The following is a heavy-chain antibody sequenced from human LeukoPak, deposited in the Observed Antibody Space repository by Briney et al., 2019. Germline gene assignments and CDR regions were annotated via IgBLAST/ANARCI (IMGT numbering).Heavy chain of an antibody. Sequence: PSETLSLTCTVSGGSISSGGYYWSWIRQHPGKGLEWIVYIYYSGSTYYNPSLKSRVTISVDTSKNQFSLKLSSVTAADTAVYYCARLTLDRYGDPYYYYYGMDVWGQGTTVTVSS. CDR3: ARLTLDRYGDPYYYYYGMDV. V-gene: IGHV4-31*03. D-gene: IGHD4-17*01. J-gene: IGHJ6*02. CDR2: IYYSGST. CDR1: GGSISSGGYY.